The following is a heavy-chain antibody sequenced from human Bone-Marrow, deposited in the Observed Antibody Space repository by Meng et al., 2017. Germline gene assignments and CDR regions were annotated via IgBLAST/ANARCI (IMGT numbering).Heavy chain of an antibody. D-gene: IGHD2-2*02. CDR1: GGSISSNSYY. CDR3: ARGSGSPEYCSSTSCYSGGWFDP. CDR2: IYYNGSP. V-gene: IGHV4-39*02. Sequence: QLQLQESGPGLVKPSETLSLTCTVSGGSISSNSYYWGWIRQPPGKGLEWIGNIYYNGSPYYNPSLKSRVTISVDTSSNQFSLKLSSVTAADTAVYYCARGSGSPEYCSSTSCYSGGWFDPWGQGTLVTVSS. J-gene: IGHJ5*02.